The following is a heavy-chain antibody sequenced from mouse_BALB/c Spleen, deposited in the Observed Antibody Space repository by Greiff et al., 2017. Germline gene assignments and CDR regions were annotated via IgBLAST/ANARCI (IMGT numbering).Heavy chain of an antibody. Sequence: VQLQQSGAELVKPGASVKLSCTASGFNIKDTYMHWVKQRPEQGLEWIGRIDPANGNTKYDPKFQGKATITADTSSNTAYLQLSSLTSEDTAVYYCARRTARAPLFDDWGQGTTLTVSA. J-gene: IGHJ2*01. V-gene: IGHV14-3*02. CDR1: GFNIKDTY. CDR3: ARRTARAPLFDD. CDR2: IDPANGNT. D-gene: IGHD3-2*01.